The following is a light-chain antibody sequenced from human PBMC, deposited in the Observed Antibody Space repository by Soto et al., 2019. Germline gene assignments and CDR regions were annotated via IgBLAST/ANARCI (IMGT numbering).Light chain of an antibody. CDR3: SSYAGSNIL. Sequence: QSALTQPPSASGSPGQSVTISCTGTSSDVGGYNYVSWYQHLPGKAPKLMIYEVTKRPSGVPDRFSGSKSGNTASLTVSVLQAEDEADYYCSSYAGSNILFGGGTKLTVL. CDR2: EVT. V-gene: IGLV2-8*01. CDR1: SSDVGGYNY. J-gene: IGLJ2*01.